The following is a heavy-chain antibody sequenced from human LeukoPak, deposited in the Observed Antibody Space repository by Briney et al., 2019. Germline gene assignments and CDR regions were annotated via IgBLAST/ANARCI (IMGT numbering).Heavy chain of an antibody. D-gene: IGHD6-13*01. CDR3: ARAGRAAADNWFDP. V-gene: IGHV4-61*01. CDR2: IYYSGGT. J-gene: IGHJ5*02. CDR1: GGSVSSGSYY. Sequence: PSETLSLTCTVSGGSVSSGSYYWSWIRQPPGKGLEWIGYIYYSGGTNYNPSLKSRVTISVDTSKNQFSLKLSSVTAADTAVYYCARAGRAAADNWFDPWGQGTLVTVSS.